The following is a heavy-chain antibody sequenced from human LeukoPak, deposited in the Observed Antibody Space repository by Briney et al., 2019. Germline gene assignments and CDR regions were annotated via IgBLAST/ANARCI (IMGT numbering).Heavy chain of an antibody. CDR3: ARGRYNWNGFDP. D-gene: IGHD1-1*01. Sequence: SETLSLTCAVYGGSFSGSYWSWIRPSPGKGLEWIGEINHSGSTNYNPSLKSRLTTSVDTSKNQFSLGLSSVTAADTAVYYCARGRYNWNGFDPWGQGILVTVSS. CDR1: GGSFSGSY. J-gene: IGHJ5*02. V-gene: IGHV4-34*01. CDR2: INHSGST.